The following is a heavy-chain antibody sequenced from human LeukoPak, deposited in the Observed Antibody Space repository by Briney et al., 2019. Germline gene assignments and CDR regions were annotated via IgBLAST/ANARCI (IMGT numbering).Heavy chain of an antibody. CDR3: ATTGGYCSGGSCSYFDP. V-gene: IGHV1-3*01. D-gene: IGHD2-15*01. Sequence: ASVKVSCKASGYTFTSYAMHWVRQAPGQRLEWMGWINAGNGNTKYSQKFQGRVTITRDTSASTAYMELSSLRSEDTAVYYCATTGGYCSGGSCSYFDPWGQGTPVTVSS. J-gene: IGHJ5*02. CDR2: INAGNGNT. CDR1: GYTFTSYA.